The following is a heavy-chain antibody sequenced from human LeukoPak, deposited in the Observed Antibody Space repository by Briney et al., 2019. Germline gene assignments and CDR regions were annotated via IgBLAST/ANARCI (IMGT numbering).Heavy chain of an antibody. V-gene: IGHV3-21*01. CDR1: GCTFSTYS. CDR3: ARAPFDSSGYFGG. Sequence: GGSLRLSCAASGCTFSTYSMNWVRQAPGKGLEWVSSISSSSSYIYYADSVKGRFTISRDNAKNSLYLQMNSLRAEDTAVYYCARAPFDSSGYFGGWGQGTLVTVSS. CDR2: ISSSSSYI. D-gene: IGHD3-22*01. J-gene: IGHJ4*02.